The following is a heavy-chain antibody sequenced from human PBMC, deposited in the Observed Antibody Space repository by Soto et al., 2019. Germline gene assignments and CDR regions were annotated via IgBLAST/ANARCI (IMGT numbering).Heavy chain of an antibody. V-gene: IGHV3-33*01. D-gene: IGHD2-2*01. CDR2: IWYDGSNK. CDR1: GFTFSSYG. J-gene: IGHJ4*02. CDR3: ARDRGCISTSCYWYYFDY. Sequence: GGSLRLSCAASGFTFSSYGMHWVRQAPGKGLEWVAVIWYDGSNKYYADSVKGRFTISRDNSKNTLYLQMNSLRAEDTAVYYCARDRGCISTSCYWYYFDYWGQGTLVTVSS.